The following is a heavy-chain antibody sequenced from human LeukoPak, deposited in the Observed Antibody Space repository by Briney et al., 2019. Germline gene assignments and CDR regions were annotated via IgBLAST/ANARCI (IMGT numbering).Heavy chain of an antibody. J-gene: IGHJ4*02. V-gene: IGHV3-11*01. D-gene: IGHD5-18*01. Sequence: GGSLRLSCAASGFSVRDFWMAWVRQAPGKGLEWGSYISSSGTTIYYADSVKGRFTISRDNAKNSLYLQMSSLRAEDTAVYYCARGYSYGYYWGQGTLVTVSS. CDR2: ISSSGTTI. CDR3: ARGYSYGYY. CDR1: GFSVRDFW.